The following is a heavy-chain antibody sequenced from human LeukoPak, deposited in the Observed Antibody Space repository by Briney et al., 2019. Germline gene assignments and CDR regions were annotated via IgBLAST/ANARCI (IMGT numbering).Heavy chain of an antibody. CDR3: ARESYYYDSSGPRERDY. Sequence: GGSLRLSCAASGFTFSSYWMSWVRQAPGKGLEWVANIKQDGSEKYYVDSVKGRFTISRDNAKNSLYLQMSSLRAEDTAVYYCARESYYYDSSGPRERDYWGQGTLVTVSS. CDR1: GFTFSSYW. J-gene: IGHJ4*02. V-gene: IGHV3-7*01. CDR2: IKQDGSEK. D-gene: IGHD3-22*01.